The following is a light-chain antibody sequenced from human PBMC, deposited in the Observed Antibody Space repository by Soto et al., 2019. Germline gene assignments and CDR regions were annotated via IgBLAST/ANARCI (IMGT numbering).Light chain of an antibody. CDR3: QHYSSSPPEFT. Sequence: IVLTQSPATLSLSPGEKATLSCRASQSVSTNYLAWYQQRPGQAPRLLIFGASYRATGIPDRCSGSGSGTDFTLTISRLEPEDFAVYYCQHYSSSPPEFTFGPGTKVDSK. CDR1: QSVSTNY. CDR2: GAS. V-gene: IGKV3-20*01. J-gene: IGKJ3*01.